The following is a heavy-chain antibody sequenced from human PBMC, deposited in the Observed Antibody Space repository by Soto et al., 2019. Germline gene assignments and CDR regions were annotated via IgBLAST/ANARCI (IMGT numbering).Heavy chain of an antibody. CDR3: ARGRGSGSYRY. CDR1: GSTFSSYA. CDR2: ISYDGSNK. V-gene: IGHV3-30-3*01. J-gene: IGHJ4*02. Sequence: QVQLVESGGGVVQPGRSLRLSCAASGSTFSSYAMHWVRQAPGKGLEWVAVISYDGSNKYYADSVKGRFTISRDNSKNTLYLQMNSLRAEDTAVYYCARGRGSGSYRYWGQGTLVTVSS. D-gene: IGHD1-26*01.